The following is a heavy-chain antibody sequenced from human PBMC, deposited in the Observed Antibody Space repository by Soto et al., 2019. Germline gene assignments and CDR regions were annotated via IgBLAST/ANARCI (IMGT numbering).Heavy chain of an antibody. CDR3: ARDSRAARTYYDSSGPIDY. J-gene: IGHJ4*02. Sequence: GGSLRLSCAASGFTFSSYSMNWVRQAPGKGLEWVSSISSSSSYIYYADTVKGRFTISRDNAKNSLYLQMNSLRAEDTAVYYCARDSRAARTYYDSSGPIDYWGQGTLVTVSS. CDR2: ISSSSSYI. D-gene: IGHD3-22*01. CDR1: GFTFSSYS. V-gene: IGHV3-21*01.